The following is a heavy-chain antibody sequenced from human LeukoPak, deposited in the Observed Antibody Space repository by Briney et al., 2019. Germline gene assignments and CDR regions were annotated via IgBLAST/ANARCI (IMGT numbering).Heavy chain of an antibody. J-gene: IGHJ3*02. V-gene: IGHV3-33*01. D-gene: IGHD6-19*01. CDR2: IWYDGSNK. CDR1: GFTFSSYG. Sequence: PGRSLRLSCAASGFTFSSYGMHWVRQAPGKGLEWVAVIWYDGSNKYYADSVKGRFTISRDNSKNTLYLQMNSLRAEDTAVYYCVRDREQWLVPGAFDIWGQGTMVTVSS. CDR3: VRDREQWLVPGAFDI.